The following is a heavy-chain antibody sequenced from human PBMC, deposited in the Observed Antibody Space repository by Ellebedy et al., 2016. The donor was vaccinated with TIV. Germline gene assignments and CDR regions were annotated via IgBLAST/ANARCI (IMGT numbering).Heavy chain of an antibody. D-gene: IGHD2-15*01. CDR2: VFRTGDT. CDR1: GVSISSDY. Sequence: MPSETLSLSCIVSGVSISSDYWSWVLQPAGKGLEWIGRVFRTGDTNYSPSLRSRVTMSIDTSRNRFSLKLSSGTAADTAVYYCVVESCSGGDCYSNYWGQGTLFTGSS. J-gene: IGHJ4*02. CDR3: VVESCSGGDCYSNY. V-gene: IGHV4-4*07.